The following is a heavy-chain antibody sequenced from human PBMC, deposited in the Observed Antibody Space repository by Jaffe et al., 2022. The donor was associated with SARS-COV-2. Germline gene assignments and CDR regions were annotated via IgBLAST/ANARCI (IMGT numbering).Heavy chain of an antibody. CDR2: IDPTDSYT. CDR3: ARHPIRGGLEPFDP. Sequence: EVRLVQSGAEMKEPGESLTISCRGSGYTFTNYWISWVRQMPGEGLKWMGRIDPTDSYTNYSPSFQGHVTLSVDKSINTAYLQWDSLKASDTAIYYCARHPIRGGLEPFDPWGQGTLVTVSS. V-gene: IGHV5-10-1*03. J-gene: IGHJ5*02. CDR1: GYTFTNYW. D-gene: IGHD1-1*01.